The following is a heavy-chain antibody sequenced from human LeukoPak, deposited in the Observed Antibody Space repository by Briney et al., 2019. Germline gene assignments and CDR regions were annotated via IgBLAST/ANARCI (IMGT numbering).Heavy chain of an antibody. Sequence: ASVNVSCKASGYTFTSYAMHWVRQAPGQRLEWMGWINAGNGNTKYSQKFQGRVTITRDTSASTAYMELSSLRSEDTAVYYCARVGCSSTSCYESYFDYWGQGTLVTVSS. J-gene: IGHJ4*02. CDR1: GYTFTSYA. CDR2: INAGNGNT. D-gene: IGHD2-2*01. CDR3: ARVGCSSTSCYESYFDY. V-gene: IGHV1-3*01.